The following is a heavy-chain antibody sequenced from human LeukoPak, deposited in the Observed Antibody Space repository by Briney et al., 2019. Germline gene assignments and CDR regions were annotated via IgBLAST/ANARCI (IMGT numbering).Heavy chain of an antibody. CDR1: GGSISSSSYY. V-gene: IGHV4-39*07. Sequence: SETLSLTCTVSGGSISSSSYYWGWVRQPPGEGLEWIGSIYYSGSTYYNPSLKSRVTISVDTSKNQFSLKLSSVTAADTAVYYCARGSRYSNYEGTSSEYYYYGMDVWGQGTTVTVSS. D-gene: IGHD4-11*01. J-gene: IGHJ6*02. CDR2: IYYSGST. CDR3: ARGSRYSNYEGTSSEYYYYGMDV.